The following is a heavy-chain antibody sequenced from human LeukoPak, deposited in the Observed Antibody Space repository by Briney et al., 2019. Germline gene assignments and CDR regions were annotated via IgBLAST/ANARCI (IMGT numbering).Heavy chain of an antibody. V-gene: IGHV5-51*01. D-gene: IGHD4-17*01. J-gene: IGHJ5*02. CDR1: GFTFSNAW. Sequence: KSGGSLRLSCAASGFTFSNAWMSWVRQAPGKGLEWMGIIYPGDSDTRYSPSFQGQVTISADKSISTAYLQWSSLKASDTAMYYCARRRDYGPEYNWFDPWGQGTLVTVSS. CDR2: IYPGDSDT. CDR3: ARRRDYGPEYNWFDP.